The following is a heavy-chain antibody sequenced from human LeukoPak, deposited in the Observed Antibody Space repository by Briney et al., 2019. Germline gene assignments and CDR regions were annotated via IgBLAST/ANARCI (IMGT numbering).Heavy chain of an antibody. Sequence: GGSLRHSCVDSGLYLDASALHWVRPAPGKGLEWVSLISADGGGTFSADSVKGRFSISRDNSKNSLYLQMNTLKSEDTAMYYCAKESGKFDYWGQGTLVAVSS. CDR3: AKESGKFDY. CDR1: GLYLDASA. V-gene: IGHV3-43*02. J-gene: IGHJ4*02. CDR2: ISADGGGT.